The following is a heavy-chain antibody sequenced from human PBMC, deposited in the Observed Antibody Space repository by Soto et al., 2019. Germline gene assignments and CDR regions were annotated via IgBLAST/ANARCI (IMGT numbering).Heavy chain of an antibody. CDR3: AKFSLAGLRFLEWLFARGMDV. CDR2: ISYDGSNK. CDR1: GFTFSSYG. D-gene: IGHD3-3*01. Sequence: PGGSLRLSCAASGFTFSSYGMHWVRQAPGKGLEWVAVISYDGSNKYYADSVKGRFTISRDNSKNTLYLQMNSLRAEDTAVYYCAKFSLAGLRFLEWLFARGMDVWGQGTTVTVSS. J-gene: IGHJ6*02. V-gene: IGHV3-30*18.